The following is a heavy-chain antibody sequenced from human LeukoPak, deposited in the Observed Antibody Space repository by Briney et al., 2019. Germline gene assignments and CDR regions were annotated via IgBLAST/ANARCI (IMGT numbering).Heavy chain of an antibody. CDR3: ARGRTMIVVPKDAFDI. D-gene: IGHD3-22*01. Sequence: GASVKVSCKASGYTFTSYGIIWVRQAPGQGLEWMGWISAYNGNTNYAQKLQGRVTMTTDTSTSTAYMELRSLRSDDTAVYYCARGRTMIVVPKDAFDIWGQGTMVTVSS. CDR2: ISAYNGNT. V-gene: IGHV1-18*01. CDR1: GYTFTSYG. J-gene: IGHJ3*02.